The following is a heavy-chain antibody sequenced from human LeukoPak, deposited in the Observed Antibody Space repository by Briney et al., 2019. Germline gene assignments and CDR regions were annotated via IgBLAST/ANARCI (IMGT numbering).Heavy chain of an antibody. CDR3: ARSCDGDCYSDY. V-gene: IGHV3-21*01. CDR1: GFTFSNYT. CDR2: IGSSSHFR. J-gene: IGHJ4*02. D-gene: IGHD2-21*02. Sequence: GGSLRLSCAASGFTFSNYTMNWVRQAPGKGLEWVSSIGSSSHFRYYADSLKGRVTISRDNAKNSLYLQVNSLRVEDTAIYYCARSCDGDCYSDYWGQGTLVTVSS.